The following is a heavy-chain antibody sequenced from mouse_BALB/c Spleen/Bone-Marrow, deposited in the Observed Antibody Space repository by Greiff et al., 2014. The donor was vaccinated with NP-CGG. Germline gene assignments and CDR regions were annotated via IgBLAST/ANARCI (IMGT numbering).Heavy chain of an antibody. D-gene: IGHD2-1*01. Sequence: VQLQQSGPELVKPGASVKISCKASGYAFSSSWMNWVKQSPGQGLEWIGRIYPGDGDTNYNGKFKGKATLTADKSSSTAYMQLSSLTSVDSAVYFCARDGYGKRNYFDYWGQGTTLTVSS. CDR1: GYAFSSSW. CDR2: IYPGDGDT. V-gene: IGHV1-82*01. J-gene: IGHJ2*01. CDR3: ARDGYGKRNYFDY.